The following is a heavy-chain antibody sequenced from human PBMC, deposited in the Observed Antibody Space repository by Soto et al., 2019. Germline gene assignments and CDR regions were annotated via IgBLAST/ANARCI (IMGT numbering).Heavy chain of an antibody. V-gene: IGHV1-18*01. J-gene: IGHJ6*02. CDR1: GYTFTIYG. Sequence: QVQVVKSGDEVKKPGASVKVSCKASGYTFTIYGFSWVRQAPGQGLEWMGWISGYNGNTKYAEKFQGRVTMTTDTSTSTAHMELRSLRSDDTAVYYCAREGQAPYYYYGMDVWGQGTAVTVSS. CDR3: AREGQAPYYYYGMDV. CDR2: ISGYNGNT.